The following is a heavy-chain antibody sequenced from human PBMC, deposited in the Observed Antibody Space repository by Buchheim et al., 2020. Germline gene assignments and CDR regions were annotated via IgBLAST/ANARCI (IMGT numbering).Heavy chain of an antibody. Sequence: QVQLVESGGGVVQPGRSLRLSCAASGFTFSSYGMHWVRQAPGKGLEWVAVIWYDGSNKYYADSVKGRFTISRDNSKNTLYLKMNSLRAEDTAVYYCARDWRSDTAMVNWGQGTL. J-gene: IGHJ4*02. CDR1: GFTFSSYG. CDR3: ARDWRSDTAMVN. D-gene: IGHD5-18*01. CDR2: IWYDGSNK. V-gene: IGHV3-33*01.